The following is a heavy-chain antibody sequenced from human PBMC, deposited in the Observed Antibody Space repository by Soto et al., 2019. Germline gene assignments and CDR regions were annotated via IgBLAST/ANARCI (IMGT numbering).Heavy chain of an antibody. Sequence: EVQVLESGGALVQPGGSLRLSCAASGFTFRNHAMTWVRQAPGQGLEYVSSITASGSATFYAASVRGRFAISRDNSKSTVYLQMSSLRAEDTALYYCAKGVADRGIDSWGQGTLVTVSS. V-gene: IGHV3-23*01. CDR1: GFTFRNHA. J-gene: IGHJ4*02. CDR2: ITASGSAT. CDR3: AKGVADRGIDS.